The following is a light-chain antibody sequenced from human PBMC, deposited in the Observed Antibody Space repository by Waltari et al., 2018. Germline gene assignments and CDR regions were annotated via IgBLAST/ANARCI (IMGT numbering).Light chain of an antibody. J-gene: IGKJ1*01. CDR1: QSISSW. V-gene: IGKV1-5*03. CDR2: KAS. CDR3: QQYNSYSRT. Sequence: DIQMTQSPSTLSASVGDRVTITCRASQSISSWLAWYQQKPGKAPKPLIYKASSLESGVPSRFSGSGSGTEFTLTISSLQPDDFATYYGQQYNSYSRTFGQGTKVEIK.